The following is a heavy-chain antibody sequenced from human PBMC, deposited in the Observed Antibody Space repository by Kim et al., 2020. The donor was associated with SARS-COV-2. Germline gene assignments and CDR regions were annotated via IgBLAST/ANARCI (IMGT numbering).Heavy chain of an antibody. Sequence: GGSLRLSCAASGFTFSSYGMHWVRQAPGKGLEWVAVIWYDGSNKYYADSVKGRFTISRDNSKNTLYLQMNSLRAEDTAVYYCAREVNSYGDYGDAFDIWGQGTMVTVSS. CDR3: AREVNSYGDYGDAFDI. D-gene: IGHD4-17*01. CDR2: IWYDGSNK. CDR1: GFTFSSYG. V-gene: IGHV3-33*01. J-gene: IGHJ3*02.